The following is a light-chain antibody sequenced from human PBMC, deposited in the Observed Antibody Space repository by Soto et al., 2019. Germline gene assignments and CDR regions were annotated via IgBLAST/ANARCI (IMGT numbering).Light chain of an antibody. J-gene: IGLJ3*02. V-gene: IGLV2-23*02. CDR2: EVN. Sequence: QSALTQPASVSGSPGQSITISCTGTISNVGSYNLVSWYQQHPGKAPKLIIYEVNKRPSGVSNRLSGSKSGNTASLTISGLQTEDEADYYCYSYEGGRVFGGGTKLTVL. CDR3: YSYEGGRV. CDR1: ISNVGSYNL.